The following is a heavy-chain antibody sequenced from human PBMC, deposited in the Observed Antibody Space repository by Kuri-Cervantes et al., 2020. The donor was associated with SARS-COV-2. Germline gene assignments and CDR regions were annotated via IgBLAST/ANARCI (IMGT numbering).Heavy chain of an antibody. CDR2: IYHSGST. V-gene: IGHV4-38-2*01. Sequence: SETLSLTCAVSGYSISSGYYWGWIRQPPGKGLEWIGSIYHSGSTHYKPSLKSRVTLSVDTSKNQFSLKLSSVTAADTAVYYCASVPYGSGSYAYYFDYWGQGTLVTVSS. D-gene: IGHD3-10*01. J-gene: IGHJ4*02. CDR3: ASVPYGSGSYAYYFDY. CDR1: GYSISSGYY.